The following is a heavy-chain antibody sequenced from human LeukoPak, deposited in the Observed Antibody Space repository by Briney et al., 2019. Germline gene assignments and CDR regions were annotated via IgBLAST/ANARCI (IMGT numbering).Heavy chain of an antibody. V-gene: IGHV3-23*01. J-gene: IGHJ4*02. CDR2: ISGSGGST. Sequence: GGSLRLSCAASGFTFSSYAMSWVRQAPGKGLEWVSAISGSGGSTYYADSVKGRFTISRDNSKNSLYLQMNSLGAEDTAVYYCVRDLFGRDRRPFDCWGQGTLVTVSS. CDR3: VRDLFGRDRRPFDC. CDR1: GFTFSSYA. D-gene: IGHD3-16*01.